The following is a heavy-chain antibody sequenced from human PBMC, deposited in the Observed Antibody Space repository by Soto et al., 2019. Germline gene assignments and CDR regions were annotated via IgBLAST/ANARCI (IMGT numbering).Heavy chain of an antibody. Sequence: DVQLVESGGGLVAPGRSLRLSCNCSGFRFSEHAMTWVRQAPGKGLEWVGFIRNTPYGGTTDYAASVRGRFTISRDDSASIAYLQMNSLKTEDSGLYHCSRGSFGYYGPWGPGTLVTVSA. D-gene: IGHD2-2*03. CDR3: SRGSFGYYGP. CDR2: IRNTPYGGTT. V-gene: IGHV3-49*04. CDR1: GFRFSEHA. J-gene: IGHJ5*02.